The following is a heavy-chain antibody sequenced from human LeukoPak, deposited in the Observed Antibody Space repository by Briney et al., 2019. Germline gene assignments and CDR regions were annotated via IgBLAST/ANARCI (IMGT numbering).Heavy chain of an antibody. D-gene: IGHD6-13*01. Sequence: SETLSLTCAVYGGSFSGYYWSWIRQPPGKGLEWIGEINHSGSTNYNPPLKSRVTISVDTSKNQFSLKLSSATAADTAVYYCARGRSSSCDYWGQGTLVTVSS. CDR1: GGSFSGYY. CDR2: INHSGST. CDR3: ARGRSSSCDY. V-gene: IGHV4-34*01. J-gene: IGHJ4*02.